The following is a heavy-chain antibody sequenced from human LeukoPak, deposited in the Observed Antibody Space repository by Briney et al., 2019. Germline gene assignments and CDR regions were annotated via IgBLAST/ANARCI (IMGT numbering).Heavy chain of an antibody. CDR2: INHSGST. V-gene: IGHV4-34*01. Sequence: GSLRLSCVASGFTFSDYYMSWIRQPPGKGLEWIGEINHSGSTNYNPSLKSRVTISVDTSKNQFSLKLSSVTAADTAVYYCARVGYSSSWYRTNWFDPWGQGTLVTVSS. CDR1: GFTFSDYY. CDR3: ARVGYSSSWYRTNWFDP. J-gene: IGHJ5*02. D-gene: IGHD6-13*01.